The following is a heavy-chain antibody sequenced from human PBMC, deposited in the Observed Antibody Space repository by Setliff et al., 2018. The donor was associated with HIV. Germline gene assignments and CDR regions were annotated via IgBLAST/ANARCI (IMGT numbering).Heavy chain of an antibody. V-gene: IGHV3-49*04. D-gene: IGHD1-26*01. CDR2: IRSKAYGGTT. CDR1: GFTFGDYV. Sequence: GGSLRLSCTASGFTFGDYVMSWVRQAPGKGLEWVGFIRSKAYGGTTEYAASVKGRFTVSRDDSKSIAYLQVNSLKTEDTAMYYCTRCFGSYLPIMDYWGQGTLVTVSS. J-gene: IGHJ4*02. CDR3: TRCFGSYLPIMDY.